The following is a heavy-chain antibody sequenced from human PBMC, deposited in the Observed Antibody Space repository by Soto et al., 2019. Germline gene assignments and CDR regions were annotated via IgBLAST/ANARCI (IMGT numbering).Heavy chain of an antibody. Sequence: QVQLQQWGAGLLKPSETLSLTCAVYGGFVTSGSYYWSWIRQPPGKGLEWIGEMSHSGGTHFNPSQKSRVTISVDTSKNQFTLKMSSVTAADTALYYCARVERGTATTVVDAFDIWGPGKMVTVSS. D-gene: IGHD1-1*01. CDR3: ARVERGTATTVVDAFDI. J-gene: IGHJ3*02. CDR2: MSHSGGT. CDR1: GGFVTSGSYY. V-gene: IGHV4-34*01.